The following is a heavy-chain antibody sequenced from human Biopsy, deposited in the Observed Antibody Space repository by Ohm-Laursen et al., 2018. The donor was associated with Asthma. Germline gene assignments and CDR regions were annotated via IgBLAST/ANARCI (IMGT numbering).Heavy chain of an antibody. CDR2: INPGNGNT. CDR1: AYTITSNA. J-gene: IGHJ4*02. Sequence: VDSVKVSCKASAYTITSNAMHWVRQAPGQRLEWMGWINPGNGNTKYSQKFQGRVTITRDTSASTAYMELSSLRSEDTAVYYCVRDGAGIAIFGVGDYFDYWGQGTLVTVSS. D-gene: IGHD3-3*01. CDR3: VRDGAGIAIFGVGDYFDY. V-gene: IGHV1-3*01.